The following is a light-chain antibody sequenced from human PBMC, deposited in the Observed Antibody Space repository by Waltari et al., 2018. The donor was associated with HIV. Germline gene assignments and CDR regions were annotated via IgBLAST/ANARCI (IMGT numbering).Light chain of an antibody. CDR3: QSYDSSLNVI. CDR1: NSNIGAGYG. J-gene: IGLJ2*01. CDR2: DIN. V-gene: IGLV1-40*01. Sequence: QSVLTQPPSVSGAPGQRVTISCTGSNSNIGAGYGVHWYQHLPGAAPKLLIDDINNRPSGVPDRFTGSKSGTSDSLAITGLQVEDEGDYFCQSYDSSLNVIFGGGTKLTVL.